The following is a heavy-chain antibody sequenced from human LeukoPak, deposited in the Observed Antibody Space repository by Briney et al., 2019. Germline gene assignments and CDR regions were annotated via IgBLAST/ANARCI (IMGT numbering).Heavy chain of an antibody. D-gene: IGHD2-2*02. Sequence: VASVKVSCKASGYTFTSYAMHWVRQAPGQRLEWMGWINAGHGNTKYSQEFQGRVTITRDTSASTAYMELRSLRSDDTAVYYCARDPATYCSSTSCYRGSLFDYWGQGTLVTVSS. J-gene: IGHJ4*02. CDR2: INAGHGNT. CDR3: ARDPATYCSSTSCYRGSLFDY. CDR1: GYTFTSYA. V-gene: IGHV1-3*01.